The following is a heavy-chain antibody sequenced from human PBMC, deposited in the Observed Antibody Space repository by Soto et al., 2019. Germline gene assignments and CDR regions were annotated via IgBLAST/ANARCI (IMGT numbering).Heavy chain of an antibody. CDR1: GFTFSSYG. D-gene: IGHD2-15*01. J-gene: IGHJ5*02. CDR3: AKDKELGYCSGGTCFVHNRFEP. CDR2: ISYDGSNK. Sequence: GGSLRLSCAASGFTFSSYGMHWVRQAPGKGLEWVAVISYDGSNKYYADSVKGRFTISRDNSKDTLYLQMNSLRAEDTAVYYCAKDKELGYCSGGTCFVHNRFEPWGQGTLVTVSS. V-gene: IGHV3-30*18.